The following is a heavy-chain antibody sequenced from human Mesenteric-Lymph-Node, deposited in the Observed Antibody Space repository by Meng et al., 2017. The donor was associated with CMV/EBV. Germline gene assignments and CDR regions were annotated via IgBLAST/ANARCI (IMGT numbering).Heavy chain of an antibody. J-gene: IGHJ4*02. Sequence: SATLSLTCSVSGYSSGSYYWSWIRQPPGKGLEWIGYVSYSGSVTYNPSLKSRVTISVAASETQFSLNLRSVTAADSAVYYCARAQNVIPELFDSWGQGTLVTVSS. D-gene: IGHD3-10*01. CDR2: VSYSGSV. CDR3: ARAQNVIPELFDS. V-gene: IGHV4-59*01. CDR1: GYSSGSYY.